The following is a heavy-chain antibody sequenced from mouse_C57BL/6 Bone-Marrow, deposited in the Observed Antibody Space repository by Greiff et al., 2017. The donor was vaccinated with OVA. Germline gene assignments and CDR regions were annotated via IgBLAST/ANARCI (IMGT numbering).Heavy chain of an antibody. CDR2: IDADDGDT. J-gene: IGHJ4*01. CDR3: ASAGGAMDY. V-gene: IGHV14-2*01. Sequence: VQLQQSGAELVKPGASVKLSCTASGFTFNDYYMHWVKQRPEQGLEWIGTIDADDGDTKYTPKVQGKATITTDTSSNTLYLQLSSLTSEDTAVYYCASAGGAMDYWGQGTSVTVSS. CDR1: GFTFNDYY.